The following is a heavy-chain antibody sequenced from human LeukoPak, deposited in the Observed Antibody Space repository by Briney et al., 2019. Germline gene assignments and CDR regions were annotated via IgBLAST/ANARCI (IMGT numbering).Heavy chain of an antibody. CDR3: ARDKCPSAVVAARNYYYYGMDV. CDR2: INPNSGGT. J-gene: IGHJ6*02. D-gene: IGHD2-15*01. V-gene: IGHV1-2*02. Sequence: ASVKVSCKASGYTFTGYYMHWVRQAPGQGLEWMGWINPNSGGTNYAQKFQGRVTMTRDTSISTAYMELSRLRSDDTAVYYCARDKCPSAVVAARNYYYYGMDVWGQGTTVTVYS. CDR1: GYTFTGYY.